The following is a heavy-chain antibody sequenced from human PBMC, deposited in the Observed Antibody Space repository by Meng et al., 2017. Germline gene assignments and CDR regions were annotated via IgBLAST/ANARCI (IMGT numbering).Heavy chain of an antibody. J-gene: IGHJ6*02. Sequence: SVKVSCKASGYTFTSYDINWVRQATGQGLEWMGWMNPNSGNTGYAQKFQGRVTMTRNTSISTAYMKLSSLRSEDTAVYYCARGHSSSWYILSDNSEQDVWGQGTMVTVSS. CDR3: ARGHSSSWYILSDNSEQDV. CDR2: MNPNSGNT. D-gene: IGHD6-13*01. CDR1: GYTFTSYD. V-gene: IGHV1-8*01.